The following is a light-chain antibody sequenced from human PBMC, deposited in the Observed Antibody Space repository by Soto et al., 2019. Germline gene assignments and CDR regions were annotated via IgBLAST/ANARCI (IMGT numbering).Light chain of an antibody. Sequence: QSVLTQPPSVSAAPGQTVTISCSGSSSNIGGNSVSWYQQLPGTAPKLLIYDDNKRPSGIPDRFSGSKSGTSATLGITGFQTGDEADYYCGSWDSSMSAYVFGNGTKVTVL. CDR2: DDN. CDR3: GSWDSSMSAYV. V-gene: IGLV1-51*01. CDR1: SSNIGGNS. J-gene: IGLJ1*01.